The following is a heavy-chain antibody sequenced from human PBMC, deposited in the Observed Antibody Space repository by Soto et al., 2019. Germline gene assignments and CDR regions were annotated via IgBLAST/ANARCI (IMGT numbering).Heavy chain of an antibody. V-gene: IGHV3-15*01. CDR1: GFNLSHPW. CDR2: IKSKTDGGTA. D-gene: IGHD3-9*01. J-gene: IGHJ4*02. Sequence: GGSLRLSCVASGFNLSHPWMTWVRQAAGKGLEWVGRIKSKTDGGTADYAAPVKGRAAISRDDSKNTVYLQMNSLKTEDTAVYYCTTGIYYDILTGHHNVAYWGQGA. CDR3: TTGIYYDILTGHHNVAY.